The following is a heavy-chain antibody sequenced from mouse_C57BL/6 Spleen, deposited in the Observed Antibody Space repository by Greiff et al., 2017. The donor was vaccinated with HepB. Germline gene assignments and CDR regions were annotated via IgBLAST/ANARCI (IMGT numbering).Heavy chain of an antibody. D-gene: IGHD1-1*01. CDR2: INPSNGGT. V-gene: IGHV1-53*01. CDR1: GYTFTSYW. CDR3: ARGPYDYGSRRAMDY. J-gene: IGHJ4*01. Sequence: QVQLQQPGTELVKPGASVKLSCKASGYTFTSYWMHWVKQRPGQGLEWIGNINPSNGGTNYNEKFKSKATLTVDKSSSTAYMQLSGLTSEDSAVYYCARGPYDYGSRRAMDYWGQGTSVTVSS.